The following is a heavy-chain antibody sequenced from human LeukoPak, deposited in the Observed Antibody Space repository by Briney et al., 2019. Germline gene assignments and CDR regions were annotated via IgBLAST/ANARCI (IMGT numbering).Heavy chain of an antibody. Sequence: GGSLRLSCAASGFTFSSYSINWVRQAPGKGLEWVSSISSSSSYIYYADSVKGRFTISRDNAKNSLYLQMNSLRAEDAAVYYCARAAPGPRRSEAFDIWGQGTMVTVSS. CDR3: ARAAPGPRRSEAFDI. V-gene: IGHV3-21*01. D-gene: IGHD1-14*01. CDR1: GFTFSSYS. J-gene: IGHJ3*02. CDR2: ISSSSSYI.